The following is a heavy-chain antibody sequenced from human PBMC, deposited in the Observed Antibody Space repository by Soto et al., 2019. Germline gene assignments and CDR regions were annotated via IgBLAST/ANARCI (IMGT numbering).Heavy chain of an antibody. CDR3: ARLRATAMVGVFAP. J-gene: IGHJ5*02. V-gene: IGHV4-39*01. CDR2: IYYSGRT. Sequence: QLQLQESGPGLVKPSETLSLTCTVSGRSISSSSYFLGWIRQPPGKGLEWIGSIYYSGRTYYNPFLMRRVTISGVTSKHQFSLKLSSVTAAATAVYHSARLRATAMVGVFAPWGQGTLVTVST. D-gene: IGHD5-18*01. CDR1: GRSISSSSYF.